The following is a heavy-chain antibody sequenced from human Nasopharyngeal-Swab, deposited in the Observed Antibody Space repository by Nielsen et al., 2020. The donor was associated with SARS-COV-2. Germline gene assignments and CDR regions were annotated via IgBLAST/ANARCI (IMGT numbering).Heavy chain of an antibody. CDR2: INHSGST. CDR1: AFTFSIYT. D-gene: IGHD3-22*01. J-gene: IGHJ6*02. V-gene: IGHV4-34*01. CDR3: ARGSTMNGYYGMDV. Sequence: GSLRLSCAASAFTFSIYTMNWVRQSPGKGLECIGEINHSGSTNYNPSLKSRVTISVDTSKTQFSLKLSSVTAADTAVYYCARGSTMNGYYGMDVWGQGTTVTVSS.